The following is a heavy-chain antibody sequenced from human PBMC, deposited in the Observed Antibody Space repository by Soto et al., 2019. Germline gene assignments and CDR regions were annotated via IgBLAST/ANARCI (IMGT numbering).Heavy chain of an antibody. CDR2: IYYSGST. V-gene: IGHV4-39*07. CDR1: GGSISSSSYY. J-gene: IGHJ5*02. D-gene: IGHD2-15*01. Sequence: ASETLSLTCTVSGGSISSSSYYWGWIRQPPGKGLEWIGSIYYSGSTYYNPSLKSRVTISVDTSKNQFSLKLSSVTAADTAVYYCARDQRSGSCYSSQCGFDPWGQVTLVTVSS. CDR3: ARDQRSGSCYSSQCGFDP.